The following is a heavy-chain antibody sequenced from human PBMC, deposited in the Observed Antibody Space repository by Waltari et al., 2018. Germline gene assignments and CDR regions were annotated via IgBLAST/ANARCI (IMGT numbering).Heavy chain of an antibody. V-gene: IGHV3-9*03. J-gene: IGHJ4*02. CDR2: ISWNSGSI. CDR3: AKDMDKAAAGLDY. CDR1: GFTFDDYA. D-gene: IGHD6-13*01. Sequence: EVQLVESGGGLVQPGRSLRLSCAASGFTFDDYAMHWVRQAPGKGLEWVSGISWNSGSIGYADSVKGRFTISRDNAKNSLYLQMNSLRAEDMALYYCAKDMDKAAAGLDYWGQGTLVTVSS.